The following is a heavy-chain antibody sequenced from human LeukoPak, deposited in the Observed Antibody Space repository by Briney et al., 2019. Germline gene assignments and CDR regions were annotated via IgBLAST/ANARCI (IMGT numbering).Heavy chain of an antibody. D-gene: IGHD6-19*01. V-gene: IGHV1-69*04. J-gene: IGHJ5*02. CDR1: GGTFSSYA. CDR3: ARGKQWLVPNNWFDP. Sequence: ASVKVSCKASGGTFSSYAISWVRQAPGQGLEWMGRIIPILGIANYARKFQGRVTITADKSTSTAYMELSSLRSEDTAVYYCARGKQWLVPNNWFDPWGQGTLVTVSS. CDR2: IIPILGIA.